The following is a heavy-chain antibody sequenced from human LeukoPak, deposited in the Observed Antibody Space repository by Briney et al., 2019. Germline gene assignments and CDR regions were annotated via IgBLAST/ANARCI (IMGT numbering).Heavy chain of an antibody. Sequence: SETLSLTCTVSGGSISRSIYYWGWIRQPPGKGLEWIGSIYYSGTTYYNPSLKSRVTISVDTSKKQFSLKLSSVTAADTAVYYCTRELSGSQDYWGQGTLVTVSS. D-gene: IGHD3-22*01. V-gene: IGHV4-39*07. J-gene: IGHJ4*02. CDR1: GGSISRSIYY. CDR3: TRELSGSQDY. CDR2: IYYSGTT.